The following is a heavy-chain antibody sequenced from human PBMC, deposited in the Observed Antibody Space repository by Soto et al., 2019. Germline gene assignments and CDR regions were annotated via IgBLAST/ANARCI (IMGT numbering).Heavy chain of an antibody. J-gene: IGHJ4*02. CDR1: GFTFSSYA. V-gene: IGHV3-23*01. CDR3: ARDRGATHNWNSEPAQGYFDC. CDR2: VSGSGGST. D-gene: IGHD1-1*01. Sequence: GGSLRLSCAASGFTFSSYAMSWVRQAPGKGLEWVSGVSGSGGSTYCVDSVKGRFTISRDNSKNTLYLQMNSLRAEDTAVYYCARDRGATHNWNSEPAQGYFDCWGQGALVTVSS.